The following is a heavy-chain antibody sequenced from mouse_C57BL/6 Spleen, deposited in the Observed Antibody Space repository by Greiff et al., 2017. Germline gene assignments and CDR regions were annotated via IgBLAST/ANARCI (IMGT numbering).Heavy chain of an antibody. J-gene: IGHJ2*01. CDR2: ISSGGDYI. CDR3: TRYPGTRRGFDY. D-gene: IGHD4-1*01. CDR1: GFTFSSYA. V-gene: IGHV5-9-1*02. Sequence: EVKLVESGEGLVKPGGSLKLSCAASGFTFSSYAMSWVRQTPEKRLEWVAYISSGGDYIYYADTVKGRFTISRDNARNTLYLQMSSLKSEDTAMYYCTRYPGTRRGFDYWGQGTTLTVSS.